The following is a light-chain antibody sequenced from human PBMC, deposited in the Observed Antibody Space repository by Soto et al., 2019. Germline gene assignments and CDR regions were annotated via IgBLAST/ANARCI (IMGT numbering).Light chain of an antibody. CDR1: QSISNR. CDR2: DAS. CDR3: QQYDTYST. J-gene: IGKJ1*01. Sequence: DIQMTQSPSTLSASVGDRVTITCRASQSISNRLAWYHQKPGKTPNLLIYDASNLGSGVPSRFSGSGSGREFTLTISSLQPDDFATYYCQQYDTYSTFGQGTKVEIK. V-gene: IGKV1-5*01.